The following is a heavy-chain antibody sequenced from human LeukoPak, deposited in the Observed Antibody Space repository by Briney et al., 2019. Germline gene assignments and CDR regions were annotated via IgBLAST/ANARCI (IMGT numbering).Heavy chain of an antibody. D-gene: IGHD6-19*01. Sequence: GGSLRLSCAASGFTFSNAWMSWVRQAPGKGLEWVGRIKSKTDGGTTDYAAPVKGRFTISRDDSKNTPYLQMNSLKTEDTAVYYCTTDASYSSGWYQSYYFDYWGQGTLVTVSS. CDR3: TTDASYSSGWYQSYYFDY. CDR2: IKSKTDGGTT. J-gene: IGHJ4*02. V-gene: IGHV3-15*01. CDR1: GFTFSNAW.